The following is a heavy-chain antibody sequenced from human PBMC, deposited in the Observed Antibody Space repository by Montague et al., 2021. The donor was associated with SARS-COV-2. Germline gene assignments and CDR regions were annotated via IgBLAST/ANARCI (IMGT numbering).Heavy chain of an antibody. CDR1: GGSISSSSYY. Sequence: SETLSLTCTVSGGSISSSSYYWGWIRHPPEEGLEWIGSIYYSGSTYYNPSLKSRVTISVDTSKNQFSLKLSSVTAADTAVYYCARESGSGSYLVYWGQGTLVTVSS. CDR2: IYYSGST. V-gene: IGHV4-39*01. CDR3: ARESGSGSYLVY. D-gene: IGHD3-10*01. J-gene: IGHJ4*02.